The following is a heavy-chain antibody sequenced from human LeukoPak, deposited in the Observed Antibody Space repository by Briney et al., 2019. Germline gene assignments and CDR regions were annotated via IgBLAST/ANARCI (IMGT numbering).Heavy chain of an antibody. Sequence: GGSLRLSCAASGFTFSSYGMHWVRQAPGKGLEWVAVISYDGSNKYYADSVKGRFTISRDNSKNTLYLQMNSLRAEDTAVYYCAKAYYYDSRRPFDYWGQGTLVTVSS. CDR3: AKAYYYDSRRPFDY. V-gene: IGHV3-30*18. CDR1: GFTFSSYG. J-gene: IGHJ4*02. D-gene: IGHD3-22*01. CDR2: ISYDGSNK.